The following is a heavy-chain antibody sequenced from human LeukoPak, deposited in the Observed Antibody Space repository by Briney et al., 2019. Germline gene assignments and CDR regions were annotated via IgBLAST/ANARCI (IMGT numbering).Heavy chain of an antibody. V-gene: IGHV1-8*01. D-gene: IGHD1-14*01. CDR2: MNPNSGNT. J-gene: IGHJ5*02. CDR1: GYTFTSYD. CDR3: ARASFVPRKTRFDP. Sequence: VRVSCKASGYTFTSYDINWVRQTTGQGLEWMGWMNPNSGNTGYAQKFQGRVTTTRNTSISTAYMELSSLRSEDTAVYYCARASFVPRKTRFDPWGQGTLVTVSS.